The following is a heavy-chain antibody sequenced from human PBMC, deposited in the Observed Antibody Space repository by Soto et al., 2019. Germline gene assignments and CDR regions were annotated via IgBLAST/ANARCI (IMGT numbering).Heavy chain of an antibody. J-gene: IGHJ4*02. CDR1: GGSISSGGYS. CDR3: ARSTLGYCSGGSCYSEDFDY. D-gene: IGHD2-15*01. CDR2: IYHSGST. Sequence: PSETLSLTCAVSGGSISSGGYSWSWIRQPPGKGLEWIGYIYHSGSTYYNPSLKSRVTISVDRSKNQFSLKLSSVTAADTAVYYCARSTLGYCSGGSCYSEDFDYWGQGTLVTVSS. V-gene: IGHV4-30-2*01.